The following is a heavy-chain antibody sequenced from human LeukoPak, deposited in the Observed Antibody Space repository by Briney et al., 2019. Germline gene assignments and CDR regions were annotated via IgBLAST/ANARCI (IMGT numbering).Heavy chain of an antibody. D-gene: IGHD3-16*01. CDR1: GFTFSSYS. CDR3: ARDFGSSYEVPPRYGMDV. V-gene: IGHV3-21*01. J-gene: IGHJ6*02. Sequence: GGSLRLSCAASGFTFSSYSMNWVRRALGKGLEWVSSISSRGSYIYYADSLKGRFTISRDNAKNSLYLQMNSLRAEDTAVYFCARDFGSSYEVPPRYGMDVWGQGTTVTVSS. CDR2: ISSRGSYI.